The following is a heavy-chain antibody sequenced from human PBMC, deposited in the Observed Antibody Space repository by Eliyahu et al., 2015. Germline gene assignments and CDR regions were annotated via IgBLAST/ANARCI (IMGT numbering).Heavy chain of an antibody. V-gene: IGHV4-39*01. CDR2: IYYSGST. CDR3: ARTHTAMVPNDAFDI. Sequence: QLQLQESGPGLVKPSETLSLTCTVSAGXISSSIYYWGWXRQPPGKGLEWIGTIYYSGSTYYDPSLKSRVTISVDTSKNQFSLKLSSVTAADTAVYYCARTHTAMVPNDAFDIWGQGTMVTVSS. J-gene: IGHJ3*02. CDR1: AGXISSSIYY. D-gene: IGHD5-18*01.